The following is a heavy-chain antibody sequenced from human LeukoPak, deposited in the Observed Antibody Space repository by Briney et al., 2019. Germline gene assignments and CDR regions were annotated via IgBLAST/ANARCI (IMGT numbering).Heavy chain of an antibody. Sequence: GGSLRLSCAASGFTFSSYAMSWVRQAPGKGLEWVSGISGSGDNTYYADSVKGRFTISRDNSKNTLYVQVNSLGTEDTAAYYCSKGSYYDSSGSFYFDYWGRGTLVTVSS. CDR3: SKGSYYDSSGSFYFDY. CDR2: ISGSGDNT. D-gene: IGHD3-22*01. V-gene: IGHV3-23*01. J-gene: IGHJ4*02. CDR1: GFTFSSYA.